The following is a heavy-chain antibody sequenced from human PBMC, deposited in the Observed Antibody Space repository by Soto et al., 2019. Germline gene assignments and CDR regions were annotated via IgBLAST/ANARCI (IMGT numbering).Heavy chain of an antibody. J-gene: IGHJ6*02. V-gene: IGHV4-34*01. CDR1: GGSFSVYY. CDR3: ARGNNVLRFLEWLLVDYYYGMDV. Sequence: SETLSLTCAVYGGSFSVYYWSWIRHPPGKGLEWIGEINHSGSTNYNPSLKSRVTISVDTSKNQFSLKLSSVTAADTAVYYCARGNNVLRFLEWLLVDYYYGMDVWGQGTTVTVSS. CDR2: INHSGST. D-gene: IGHD3-3*01.